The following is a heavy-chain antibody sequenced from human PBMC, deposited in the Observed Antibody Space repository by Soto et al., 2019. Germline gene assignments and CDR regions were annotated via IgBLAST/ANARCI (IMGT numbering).Heavy chain of an antibody. CDR3: ARDLAVALIDY. CDR1: GYTFSTSG. J-gene: IGHJ4*02. V-gene: IGHV1-18*01. D-gene: IGHD6-19*01. CDR2: ISTYNGDT. Sequence: ASVKVSCKASGYTFSTSGMSWLRQAPGQGLEWMGWISTYNGDTNDAQKLQGRVTMTTDTSTSTAYMELRSLRSEDTAVSYCARDLAVALIDYWGQGTLVTVSS.